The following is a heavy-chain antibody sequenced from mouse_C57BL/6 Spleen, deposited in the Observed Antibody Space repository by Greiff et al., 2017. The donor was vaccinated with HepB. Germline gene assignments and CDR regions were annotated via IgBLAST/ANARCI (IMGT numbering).Heavy chain of an antibody. J-gene: IGHJ1*03. CDR2: ISYDGSN. V-gene: IGHV3-6*01. D-gene: IGHD1-1*01. Sequence: EVKLLESGPGLVKPSQSLSLTCSVTGYSITSGYYWNWIRQFPGNKLEWMGYISYDGSNNYNPSLKNRISITRDTSKNQFFLKLNSVTTEDTATYYCARSGSSYDWYFDVWGTGTTVTVSS. CDR3: ARSGSSYDWYFDV. CDR1: GYSITSGYY.